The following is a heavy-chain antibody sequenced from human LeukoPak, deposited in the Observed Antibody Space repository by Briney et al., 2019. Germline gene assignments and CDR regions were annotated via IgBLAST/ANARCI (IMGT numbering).Heavy chain of an antibody. CDR2: ISGSGGAT. CDR3: ARGGVDYYGSGTYYLMYYFDY. CDR1: GFMFSSSW. Sequence: GGSLRLSCAASGFMFSSSWMAWVRQAPGKGLEWVSGISGSGGATYYADSVKGRFTISRDDPHNTLYLQMNSLRAENTAVYFCARGGVDYYGSGTYYLMYYFDYWGQGALVTVSS. D-gene: IGHD3-10*01. V-gene: IGHV3-23*01. J-gene: IGHJ4*02.